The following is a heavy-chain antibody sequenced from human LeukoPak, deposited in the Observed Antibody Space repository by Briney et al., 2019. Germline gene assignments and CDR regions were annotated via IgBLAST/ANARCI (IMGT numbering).Heavy chain of an antibody. Sequence: GGSLRLSCSASGLTFSRRWMNWVRQAPGKGLEWVAHINPDGRDTYYVDSVKGRFTISRDNAQNSMYLQMNSLRVEDTAVYYCTSWGDTTAEYFQRWGQGTLVTVSS. CDR3: TSWGDTTAEYFQR. V-gene: IGHV3-7*01. J-gene: IGHJ1*01. CDR2: INPDGRDT. CDR1: GLTFSRRW. D-gene: IGHD2-21*02.